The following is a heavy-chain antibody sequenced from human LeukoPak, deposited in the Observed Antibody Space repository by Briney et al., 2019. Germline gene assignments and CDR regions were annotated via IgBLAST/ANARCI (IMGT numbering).Heavy chain of an antibody. D-gene: IGHD3-16*02. CDR1: GFTFSSYG. CDR3: AKDRSRYASGGMDV. J-gene: IGHJ6*02. CDR2: ISYDGSNN. V-gene: IGHV3-30*18. Sequence: GGSLRLSCAAPGFTFSSYGMFWVRQAPGKGLEWVAVISYDGSNNYHADSVKGRFTISRDNSKNTLYLQMNSLRAEDTAVYYCAKDRSRYASGGMDVRGQGTTVTVSS.